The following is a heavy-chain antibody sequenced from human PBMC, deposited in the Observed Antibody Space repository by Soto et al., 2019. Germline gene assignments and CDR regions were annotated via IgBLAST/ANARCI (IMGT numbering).Heavy chain of an antibody. CDR3: ARDLEYYGSGSSYNWSDP. CDR1: GGSISSGGYY. D-gene: IGHD3-10*01. J-gene: IGHJ5*02. CDR2: IYYSGST. V-gene: IGHV4-31*03. Sequence: SITSPVSGGSISSGGYYWSWIRQHPGKGLEWIGYIYYSGSTYYNPSLKSRVTISVDTSKNQFSLKLSSVTAADTAVYYCARDLEYYGSGSSYNWSDPRGHATRVTV.